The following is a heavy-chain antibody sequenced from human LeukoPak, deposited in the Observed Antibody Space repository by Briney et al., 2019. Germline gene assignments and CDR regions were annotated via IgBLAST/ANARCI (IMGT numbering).Heavy chain of an antibody. CDR3: TREGGGWLLDF. V-gene: IGHV5-10-1*01. J-gene: IGHJ4*02. D-gene: IGHD6-19*01. Sequence: GESLNISCKGSGYSFTTYWITWVRQMPGKGLEWMGRIEPSDSYTNYSPSFQGHFTISADKSISTAYRQWSGLKAPDTAMFNCTREGGGWLLDFWGQGTLVTVSS. CDR1: GYSFTTYW. CDR2: IEPSDSYT.